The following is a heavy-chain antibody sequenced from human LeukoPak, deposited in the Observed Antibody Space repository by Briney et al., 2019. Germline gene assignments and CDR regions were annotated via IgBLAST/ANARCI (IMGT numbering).Heavy chain of an antibody. J-gene: IGHJ4*02. CDR3: AKLYSSECYFDY. Sequence: GASLRLSCAASGFTFSSYAMSWVRQAPGKGLEWVSAISGSGGSTYYADSVKGRFTISRDNSKNTLYLQMNSLRAEDTAVYYCAKLYSSECYFDYWGQGTLVTVSS. D-gene: IGHD6-19*01. CDR1: GFTFSSYA. CDR2: ISGSGGST. V-gene: IGHV3-23*01.